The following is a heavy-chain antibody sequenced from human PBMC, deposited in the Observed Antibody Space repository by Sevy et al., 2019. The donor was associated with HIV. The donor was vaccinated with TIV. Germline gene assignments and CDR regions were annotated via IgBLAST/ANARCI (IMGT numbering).Heavy chain of an antibody. J-gene: IGHJ4*02. CDR3: ARGGGYCGGDCYSIDY. CDR1: GFTFDDYT. Sequence: GGSLRLSCAASGFTFDDYTMHWVRQAPGKGLEWVSLISWDGRGTFYADSVRGRFTISRDNSKNSLFLQMNSLRTEDTALYYCARGGGYCGGDCYSIDYWGQGALVTVSS. D-gene: IGHD2-21*02. CDR2: ISWDGRGT. V-gene: IGHV3-43*01.